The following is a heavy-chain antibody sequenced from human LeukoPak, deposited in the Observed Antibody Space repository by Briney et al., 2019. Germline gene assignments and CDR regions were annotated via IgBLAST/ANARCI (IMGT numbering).Heavy chain of an antibody. V-gene: IGHV3-53*01. J-gene: IGHJ4*02. CDR3: ARLRGPLDY. CDR2: VYIDGST. Sequence: GGSLRLSCAASGFTVSRTYMTWVRQAPGKGLEWVSVVYIDGSTYYADSVEGRFTISRDNSKNTVYLQMNSLRGEDTAVYYCARLRGPLDYWGQGTLVTVSS. CDR1: GFTVSRTY. D-gene: IGHD5-12*01.